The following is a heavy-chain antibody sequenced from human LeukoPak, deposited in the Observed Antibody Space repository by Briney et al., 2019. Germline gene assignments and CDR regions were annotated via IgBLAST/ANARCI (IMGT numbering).Heavy chain of an antibody. CDR1: GGSFSGYY. CDR2: IYHSGST. J-gene: IGHJ4*02. Sequence: SETLSLTCAVYGGSFSGYYWSWIRQPPGKGLEWIGEIYHSGSTNYNPSLKSRVTISVDKSKNQFSLKLSSVTAADTAVYYCAREVSRPRQWLYYFDYWGQGTLVTVSS. CDR3: AREVSRPRQWLYYFDY. V-gene: IGHV4-34*01. D-gene: IGHD6-19*01.